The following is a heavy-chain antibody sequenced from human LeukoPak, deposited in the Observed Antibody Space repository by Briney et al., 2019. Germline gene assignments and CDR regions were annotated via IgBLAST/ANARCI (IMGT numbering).Heavy chain of an antibody. CDR1: GGSISSYY. J-gene: IGHJ5*02. D-gene: IGHD6-13*01. V-gene: IGHV4-4*09. CDR3: ARGYSSSWHPWFDP. Sequence: SETLSLTCTVSGGSISSYYWSWIRQPPGKGLEWIGYIYTSGSTNYNPSLKSRVTISVDTSKNQFSLKLSSVTAADTAVYYCARGYSSSWHPWFDPWGQGTLVTVSS. CDR2: IYTSGST.